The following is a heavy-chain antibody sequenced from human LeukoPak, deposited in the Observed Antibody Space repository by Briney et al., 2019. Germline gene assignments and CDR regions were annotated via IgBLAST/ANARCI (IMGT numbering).Heavy chain of an antibody. Sequence: PSETLSLTCTVSGYSISSGYYWGWIRQPPGKGLEWIGSIYHSGSTYYNPSLKSRVTISVDTSKNQFSLKLSSVTAADTAVYYCARGPISSSPARRYLFDYWGQGTLVTVSS. CDR1: GYSISSGYY. CDR3: ARGPISSSPARRYLFDY. CDR2: IYHSGST. D-gene: IGHD6-6*01. V-gene: IGHV4-38-2*02. J-gene: IGHJ4*02.